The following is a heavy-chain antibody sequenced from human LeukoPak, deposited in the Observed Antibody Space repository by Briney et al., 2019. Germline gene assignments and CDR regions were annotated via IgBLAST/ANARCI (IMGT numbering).Heavy chain of an antibody. V-gene: IGHV4-59*01. CDR1: GSSISSYY. CDR2: IYYSGST. Sequence: PSETLSLTCSVSGSSISSYYWSWLRQSPGKGLEWIGYIYYSGSTNYNPSLKSRVTISVDTSKNQFSLKLSSVTAADTAVYYCARAVAGSLGDAFDIWGQGTMVTVSS. D-gene: IGHD6-19*01. J-gene: IGHJ3*02. CDR3: ARAVAGSLGDAFDI.